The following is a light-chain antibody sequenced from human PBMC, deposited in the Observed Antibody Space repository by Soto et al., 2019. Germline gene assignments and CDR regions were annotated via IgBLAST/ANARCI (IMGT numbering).Light chain of an antibody. V-gene: IGLV2-8*01. J-gene: IGLJ2*01. CDR3: SSYGGSNNLV. CDR2: EVS. Sequence: QSALTQPPSASGSRGQSVTISCTGTSSDVGGYNFVSWYQQHPDKVPKLMIYEVSKRPSGVPDRFSGSKSGNTASLTVSGLQAEDEADYYCSSYGGSNNLVFGGGTKLTVL. CDR1: SSDVGGYNF.